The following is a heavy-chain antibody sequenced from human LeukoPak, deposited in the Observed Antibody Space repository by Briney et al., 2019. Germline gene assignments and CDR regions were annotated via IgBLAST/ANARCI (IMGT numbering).Heavy chain of an antibody. J-gene: IGHJ4*02. Sequence: SETLSLTCGVSGGSITNTNYWTWVRQPPGKGLEWIGEVNLQGSTNYNPSLMGRVAISVDTSENHISLQLTSVTAADTAVYYCAREGGPYCPLDYSGQGTLVTVSS. D-gene: IGHD2-21*02. CDR3: AREGGPYCPLDY. CDR2: VNLQGST. CDR1: GGSITNTNY. V-gene: IGHV4-4*02.